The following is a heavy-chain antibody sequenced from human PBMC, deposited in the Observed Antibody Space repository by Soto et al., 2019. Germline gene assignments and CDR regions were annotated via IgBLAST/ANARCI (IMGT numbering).Heavy chain of an antibody. Sequence: QLQLQESGPGLVKPSETLSLTCTVSGGSISSSSYYWGWIRQPPGKGLEWIGSIYYSGSTYYNPSLKSRVTISVDTSKNQFSLTLSSVTAADTAVYYCARRGSSSWYGYWGQGTQVTVSS. CDR3: ARRGSSSWYGY. CDR1: GGSISSSSYY. CDR2: IYYSGST. D-gene: IGHD6-13*01. V-gene: IGHV4-39*01. J-gene: IGHJ4*02.